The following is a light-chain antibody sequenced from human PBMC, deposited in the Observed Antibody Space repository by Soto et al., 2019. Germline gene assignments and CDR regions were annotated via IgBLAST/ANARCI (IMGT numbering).Light chain of an antibody. CDR2: KAS. Sequence: DIQMTQSPSTLSASVGDRVTITCRASQSISSWLAWYQQKPGKAPKLLIYKASSLESGVPSRFSGSGSGTEFTLTISSLQPDDFATYCCQQYTSYSHTFGQGTKLEIK. CDR1: QSISSW. CDR3: QQYTSYSHT. V-gene: IGKV1-5*03. J-gene: IGKJ2*01.